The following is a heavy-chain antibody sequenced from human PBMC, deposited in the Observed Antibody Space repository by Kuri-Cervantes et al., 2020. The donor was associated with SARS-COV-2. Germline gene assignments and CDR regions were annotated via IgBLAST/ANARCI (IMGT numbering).Heavy chain of an antibody. Sequence: GGSLRLSCAASGFTVSSNYMTWVRQTPGKGLEWVSIIYSDGRTYDADSVKGRFTISRDNSKNILWLQMNSLRAEDTAVYYCARAYGDYGDAFDIWGQGTMVTVSS. D-gene: IGHD4-17*01. CDR3: ARAYGDYGDAFDI. CDR1: GFTVSSNY. V-gene: IGHV3-53*01. CDR2: IYSDGRT. J-gene: IGHJ3*02.